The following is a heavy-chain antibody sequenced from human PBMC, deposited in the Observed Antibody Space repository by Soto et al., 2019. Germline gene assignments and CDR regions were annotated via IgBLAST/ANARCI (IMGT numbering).Heavy chain of an antibody. D-gene: IGHD1-20*01. CDR1: GGSFSGYY. J-gene: IGHJ4*02. V-gene: IGHV4-34*01. Sequence: PSETLSLTCAVYGGSFSGYYWSWIRQPPGKGLEWIGEINLSGSTNYNPSLKSRVTISVDTSKNQFSLKLSSVTAADMAVYYCAPSLYNWKGGYWGQGTLVTVSS. CDR2: INLSGST. CDR3: APSLYNWKGGY.